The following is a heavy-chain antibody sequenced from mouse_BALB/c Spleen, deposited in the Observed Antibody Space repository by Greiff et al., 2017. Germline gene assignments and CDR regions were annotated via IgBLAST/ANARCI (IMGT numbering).Heavy chain of an antibody. CDR1: GYSITSGYY. V-gene: IGHV3-6*02. Sequence: EVQLKESGPGLVKPSQSLSLTCSVTGYSITSGYYWNWIRQFPGNKLEWMGYISYDGSNNYNPSLKNRISITRDTSKNQFFLKLNSVTTEDTATYYCAREGGLYAMDYWGQGTSVTVSS. D-gene: IGHD1-1*02. CDR2: ISYDGSN. CDR3: AREGGLYAMDY. J-gene: IGHJ4*01.